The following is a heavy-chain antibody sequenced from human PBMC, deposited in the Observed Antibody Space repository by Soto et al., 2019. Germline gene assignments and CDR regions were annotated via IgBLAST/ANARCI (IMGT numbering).Heavy chain of an antibody. CDR2: IRSKAYGGTT. CDR1: GGTCGDYA. Sequence: GGSLILSCPASGGTCGDYAVSWVRQAPGKGLEWVGFIRSKAYGGTTEYAASVKGRFTISRDDSKSIAYLQMNSLKTEDTAVYYCTRDDYDTLTGYGYDYSGQRTLVTVSS. V-gene: IGHV3-49*04. J-gene: IGHJ4*02. D-gene: IGHD3-9*01. CDR3: TRDDYDTLTGYGYDY.